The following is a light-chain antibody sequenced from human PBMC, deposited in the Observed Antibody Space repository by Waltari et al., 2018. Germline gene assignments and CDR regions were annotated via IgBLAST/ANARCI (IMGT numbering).Light chain of an antibody. CDR2: DVT. CDR3: CSYADSRGV. CDR1: YNY. J-gene: IGLJ2*01. Sequence: YNYVSWYQLHPGKVPKLIIYDVTKRPSGVSQRFSGSKSGNTASLTISGLQAEDEADYYCCSYADSRGVFGGGTTLTVL. V-gene: IGLV2-23*02.